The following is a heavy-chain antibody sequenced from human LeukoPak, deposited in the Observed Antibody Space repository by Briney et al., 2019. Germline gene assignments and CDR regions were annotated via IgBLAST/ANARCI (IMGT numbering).Heavy chain of an antibody. CDR3: ARGLWTQPGLVPFNY. Sequence: PSETLSLTCSVSGDSIISYYWNWLRQSPGKGLEWIGNIHHFGRTEYNSSLRSRVTMFLDSSKNQFSLKLTSVTPTGTAVYYCARGLWTQPGLVPFNYWGQGILVTVSS. CDR2: IHHFGRT. V-gene: IGHV4-59*01. J-gene: IGHJ4*02. D-gene: IGHD5-18*01. CDR1: GDSIISYY.